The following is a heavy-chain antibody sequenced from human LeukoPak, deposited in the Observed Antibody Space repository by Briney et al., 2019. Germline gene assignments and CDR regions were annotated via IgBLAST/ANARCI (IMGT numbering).Heavy chain of an antibody. CDR1: GFTFSDAW. D-gene: IGHD5/OR15-5a*01. J-gene: IGHJ6*02. CDR2: IKTKTEGDTT. CDR3: AKGAFLSSDYYYGMDV. Sequence: GGSLRLSCAVSGFTFSDAWMSWVRQSPGEGLEWVVRIKTKTEGDTTDCAAPVKGRFTISRDDSKNTLYLQMNSLRAEGTAVYYCAKGAFLSSDYYYGMDVWGQGTTVTVSS. V-gene: IGHV3-15*01.